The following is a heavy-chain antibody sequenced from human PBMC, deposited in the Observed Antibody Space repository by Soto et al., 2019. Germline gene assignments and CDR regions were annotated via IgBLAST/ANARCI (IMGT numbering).Heavy chain of an antibody. V-gene: IGHV3-23*01. CDR1: GFTFSSYA. CDR3: AKDHPVAGKHGGESTPKDDAFDI. CDR2: ISGSGGST. J-gene: IGHJ3*02. D-gene: IGHD6-19*01. Sequence: PGGSLRLSCAASGFTFSSYAMSWVRQAPGKGLEWVSAISGSGGSTYYADSVKGRFTISRDNSKNTLYLQMNSLRAEDTAVYYCAKDHPVAGKHGGESTPKDDAFDIWGQGTMVTVSS.